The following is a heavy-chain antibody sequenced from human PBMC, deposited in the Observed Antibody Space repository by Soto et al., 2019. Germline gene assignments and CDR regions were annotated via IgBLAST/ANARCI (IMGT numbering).Heavy chain of an antibody. J-gene: IGHJ6*04. CDR3: ARATAVEDEIVYGMDA. Sequence: SDTLWLTCSLSVYSIISGNCWICVRQSPGQRLEWIGEIHHSGSTNYNLSLKSRVTISIDKSKNHFSLSLTSVTAADTDVYYCARATAVEDEIVYGMDAWGTGT. D-gene: IGHD2-21*02. CDR1: VYSIISGNC. V-gene: IGHV4-4*02. CDR2: IHHSGST.